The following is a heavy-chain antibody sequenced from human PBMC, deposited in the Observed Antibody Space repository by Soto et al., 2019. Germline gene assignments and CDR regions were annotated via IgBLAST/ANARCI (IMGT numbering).Heavy chain of an antibody. D-gene: IGHD1-26*01. V-gene: IGHV4-39*01. CDR2: IYYSGST. Sequence: QLQLQESGPGLVKPSETLSLTCTVSGGSISSSSYYWGWIRQPPGKGLEWIGSIYYSGSTYYNPSLKSRVTISVDTSKNQFSLKLSSVTAADTAVYYCAKSVGATPYYYYGMDVCGQGTTVTVSS. CDR1: GGSISSSSYY. CDR3: AKSVGATPYYYYGMDV. J-gene: IGHJ6*02.